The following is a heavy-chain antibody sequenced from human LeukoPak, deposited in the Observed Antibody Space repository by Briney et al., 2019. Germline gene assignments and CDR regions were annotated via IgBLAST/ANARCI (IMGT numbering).Heavy chain of an antibody. V-gene: IGHV3-66*01. CDR1: GFTVSSNY. CDR3: AKGFYHVGATTVYDY. Sequence: GGSLRLSCAASGFTVSSNYMSWVRQAPGKGLEWVSVIYSGGSTYYADSVKGRFTISRDNSKNTLYLQMNSLRAEDTAVYYCAKGFYHVGATTVYDYWGQGTLVTVSS. CDR2: IYSGGST. D-gene: IGHD1-26*01. J-gene: IGHJ4*02.